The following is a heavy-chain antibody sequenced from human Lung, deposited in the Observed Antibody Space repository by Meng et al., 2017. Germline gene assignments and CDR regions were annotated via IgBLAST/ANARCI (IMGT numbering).Heavy chain of an antibody. V-gene: IGHV1-18*01. CDR3: ARGTPGRSYCDY. Sequence: HVQLLQSGAEVKQPGAPLKVSCKASDYTLTGYGVCWVRQAPGQGLVWMAWLGAHPGDTSFAPKFLGRVTVTADTATATAYMELRSLRSDDTAVYYCARGTPGRSYCDYWGLGTLVTVSS. CDR2: LGAHPGDT. CDR1: DYTLTGYG. J-gene: IGHJ4*02. D-gene: IGHD3-10*01.